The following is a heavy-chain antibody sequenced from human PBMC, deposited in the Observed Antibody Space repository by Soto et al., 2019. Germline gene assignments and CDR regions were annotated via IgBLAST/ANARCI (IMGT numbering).Heavy chain of an antibody. CDR3: ARDVVVAATHYYYGMDV. D-gene: IGHD2-15*01. CDR2: INPSGGST. Sequence: ASVKVSCKASGYTFTSYYMHWVRQAPGQGLEWMGIINPSGGSTSYAQKFQGRVTMTRDPSTSTVYMELSSLRSEDTAVYYCARDVVVAATHYYYGMDVWGQGTTVTVSS. CDR1: GYTFTSYY. V-gene: IGHV1-46*01. J-gene: IGHJ6*02.